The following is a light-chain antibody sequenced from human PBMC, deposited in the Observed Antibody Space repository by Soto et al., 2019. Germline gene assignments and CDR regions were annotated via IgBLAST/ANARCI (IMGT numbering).Light chain of an antibody. CDR3: SSYTSSATPVV. V-gene: IGLV2-14*01. Sequence: QSVLTQPASVSGSPGQSITIYCTGTSSDVGGYNYVSWYQQHPGKAPKLMIYEVSNRPSGVSNRFSGSKSGNTASLTISGLQAEDEADYYCSSYTSSATPVVFGVGTKLTVL. J-gene: IGLJ2*01. CDR2: EVS. CDR1: SSDVGGYNY.